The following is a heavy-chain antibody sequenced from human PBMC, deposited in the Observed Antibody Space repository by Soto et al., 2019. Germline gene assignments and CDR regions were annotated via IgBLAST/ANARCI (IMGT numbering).Heavy chain of an antibody. CDR2: IYPGDSDT. CDR1: GYNFNNYW. Sequence: PGESLKIYCKASGYNFNNYWIGWVRQMPGEGLVWMGVIYPGDSDTRYSPFFRGQDTISADKSISTAYLQWSSLKASDTAMYYCARRIEAYAHSRRDYEGSYYYYGWNVCRQGTRV. J-gene: IGHJ6*02. D-gene: IGHD3-16*01. CDR3: ARRIEAYAHSRRDYEGSYYYYGWNV. V-gene: IGHV5-51*01.